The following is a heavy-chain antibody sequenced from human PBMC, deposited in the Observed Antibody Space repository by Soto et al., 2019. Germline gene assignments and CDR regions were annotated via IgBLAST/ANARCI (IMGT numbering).Heavy chain of an antibody. D-gene: IGHD3-22*01. CDR2: ISYDGSNK. Sequence: PGGSLRLSCAASGFTFSSYGMHWVRQAPGKGLEWVAVISYDGSNKYYADSVKGRFTISRDNSKNTLYLQMNSLRAEDTAVYYCAKDALGYYYDSSGYEAADWGQGTLVTVSS. CDR1: GFTFSSYG. CDR3: AKDALGYYYDSSGYEAAD. V-gene: IGHV3-30*18. J-gene: IGHJ4*02.